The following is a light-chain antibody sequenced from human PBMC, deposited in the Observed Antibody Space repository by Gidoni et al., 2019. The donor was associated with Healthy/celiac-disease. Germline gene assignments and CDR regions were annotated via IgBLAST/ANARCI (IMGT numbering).Light chain of an antibody. CDR3: QQYHNWPPYT. CDR2: GAS. CDR1: QSVSSN. J-gene: IGKJ2*01. V-gene: IGKV3-15*01. Sequence: EIVMTQSPATLSGSPGERATLSCRDSQSVSSNLACYQQKPGQAPRLLIYGASTRATGIPARFIGSGSGTAFSLPISSLQSADFSVSYCQQYHNWPPYTFXQXTKLEIK.